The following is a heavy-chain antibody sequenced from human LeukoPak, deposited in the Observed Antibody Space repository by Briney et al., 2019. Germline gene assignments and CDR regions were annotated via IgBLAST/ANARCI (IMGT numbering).Heavy chain of an antibody. V-gene: IGHV4-59*08. Sequence: SETLSLTCTVSGGSISSYYWSWIRQPXGKGLEWIGYIYYSGSTNYNPSLKSRVTISVDTSKNQFSLKLSSVTAADTAVYYCARVDLYSSSWRASNWFDPWGQGTLVTVSS. CDR2: IYYSGST. CDR1: GGSISSYY. CDR3: ARVDLYSSSWRASNWFDP. J-gene: IGHJ5*02. D-gene: IGHD6-13*01.